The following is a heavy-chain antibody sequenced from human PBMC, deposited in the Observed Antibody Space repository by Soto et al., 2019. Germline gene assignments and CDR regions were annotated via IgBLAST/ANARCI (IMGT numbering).Heavy chain of an antibody. D-gene: IGHD3-3*01. CDR1: GGSVTNTNYY. CDR2: INYSGSI. V-gene: IGHV4-39*01. J-gene: IGHJ6*02. CDR3: ARSADYYYYSMDV. Sequence: PSETLSLTCTVSGGSVTNTNYYWGCIRQPPGKGLEWIGSINYSGSIYHNPSLKSRVTMSVDTSKNQFSLTLSSVTAADTAVYYCARSADYYYYSMDVWGQGTTVTVSS.